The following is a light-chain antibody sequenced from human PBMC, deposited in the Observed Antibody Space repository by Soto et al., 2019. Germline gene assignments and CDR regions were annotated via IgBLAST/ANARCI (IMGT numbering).Light chain of an antibody. CDR3: QSYDISLSGSWV. V-gene: IGLV1-40*01. Sequence: QSVLTQPPSVSGAPGQRVTISCTGSSSNIGAGFDVHWYQHLPGTAPKLLIYGDSNRPSGVPDRFSGSKSGTSASLAITGLQAEDEAHHYCQSYDISLSGSWVFGGGTKLTVL. CDR1: SSNIGAGFD. CDR2: GDS. J-gene: IGLJ3*02.